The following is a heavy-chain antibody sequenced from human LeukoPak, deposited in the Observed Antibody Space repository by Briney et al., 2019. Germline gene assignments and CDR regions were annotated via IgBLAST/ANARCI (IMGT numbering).Heavy chain of an antibody. CDR1: GFTFSSYS. D-gene: IGHD3-10*01. Sequence: QTGGSLRLSCAASGFTFSSYSMDWVRQAPGKGLEWVSTISSSGSSTYYADSVKGRFTISRDNSKNTLYLQMNSLRAEDTAVYYCAKIGYAGSGTYSYYFDYWGQGTLVTVSS. CDR2: ISSSGSST. CDR3: AKIGYAGSGTYSYYFDY. J-gene: IGHJ4*02. V-gene: IGHV3-23*01.